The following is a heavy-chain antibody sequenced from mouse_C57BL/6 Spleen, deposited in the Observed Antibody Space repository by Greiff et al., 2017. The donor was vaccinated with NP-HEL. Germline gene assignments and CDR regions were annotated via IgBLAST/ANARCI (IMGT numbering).Heavy chain of an antibody. V-gene: IGHV5-17*01. Sequence: EVQRVESGGGLVKPGGSLKLSCAASGFTFSDYGMHWVRQAPEKGLEWVAYISSGSSTIYYADTVKGRFTISRDNAKNTLFLQMTSLRSEDTAMYYCARVYYGSSYQLAYWGQGTLVTVSA. J-gene: IGHJ3*01. CDR1: GFTFSDYG. CDR2: ISSGSSTI. D-gene: IGHD1-1*01. CDR3: ARVYYGSSYQLAY.